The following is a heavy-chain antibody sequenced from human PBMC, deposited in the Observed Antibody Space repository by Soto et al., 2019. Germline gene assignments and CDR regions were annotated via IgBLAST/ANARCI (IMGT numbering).Heavy chain of an antibody. V-gene: IGHV3-53*04. CDR1: GFTVSSNY. J-gene: IGHJ3*02. Sequence: GGYLRLSCAASGFTVSSNYMSWVRQAPGKGLEWVSVIYSGGSTYYADSVKGRFTISRHNSKNTLYLQMNSLRAEDTAVYYCARTDGSGSYYNVAFDIWGQGTRVTVSS. CDR2: IYSGGST. D-gene: IGHD3-10*01. CDR3: ARTDGSGSYYNVAFDI.